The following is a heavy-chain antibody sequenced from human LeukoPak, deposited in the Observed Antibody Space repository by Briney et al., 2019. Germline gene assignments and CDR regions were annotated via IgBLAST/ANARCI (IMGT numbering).Heavy chain of an antibody. D-gene: IGHD6-19*01. CDR1: GYTFTSYG. V-gene: IGHV1-18*04. Sequence: ASVKVSCKASGYTFTSYGNSWVRQAPGQGREGMGWISAYNGNTNYAQKLQGRVTMTTDTSTSTAYMELRSLRSDDTAVYYCARDKTDSSGWHPNWFDPWGQGTLVTVSS. J-gene: IGHJ5*02. CDR2: ISAYNGNT. CDR3: ARDKTDSSGWHPNWFDP.